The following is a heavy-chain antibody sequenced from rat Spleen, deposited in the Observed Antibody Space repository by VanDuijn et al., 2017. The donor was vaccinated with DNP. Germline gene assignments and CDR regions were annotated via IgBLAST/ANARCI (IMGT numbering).Heavy chain of an antibody. V-gene: IGHV5-29*01. D-gene: IGHD1-1*01. J-gene: IGHJ4*01. Sequence: EVQLVESGGGLVQPGRSLKLSCAASGFTFSNYGMAWVRQAPTKGLEWVATISYDGSSTYYRDSVKGRFTISRDNAKSTLYLQMDSLRSEDTATYYCARHYYSQAGVMDAWGQGASVTVSS. CDR3: ARHYYSQAGVMDA. CDR2: ISYDGSST. CDR1: GFTFSNYG.